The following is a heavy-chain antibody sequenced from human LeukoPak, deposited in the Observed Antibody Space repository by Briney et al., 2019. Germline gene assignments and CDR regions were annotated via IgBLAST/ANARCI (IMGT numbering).Heavy chain of an antibody. CDR3: ARPVAGSSVWRSFDD. J-gene: IGHJ4*02. CDR1: GGSINSRSDY. V-gene: IGHV4-39*01. D-gene: IGHD2-2*01. CDR2: IYYSGST. Sequence: SETLSLTCTVSGGSINSRSDYWGWIRQPPGKGLEWIGSIYYSGSTHYNPSLKSRVTMSIDTSKNQFSLKLSSVTAADTAVYYCARPVAGSSVWRSFDDWGQGTLVTVSS.